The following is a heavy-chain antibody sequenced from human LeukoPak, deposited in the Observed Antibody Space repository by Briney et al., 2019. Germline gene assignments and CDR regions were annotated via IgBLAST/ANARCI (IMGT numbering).Heavy chain of an antibody. Sequence: SETLSLTCVLYGGSSSGYYWSWIRQPPGQGLEWIGEINHSGSTNYNPSLKSRVTISVDTSKNQFSLKLSSVTAADTAVYYCARRGPPRTMLRGVKSGWFDPWGQGTLVTVSS. J-gene: IGHJ5*02. CDR2: INHSGST. D-gene: IGHD3-10*01. V-gene: IGHV4-34*01. CDR3: ARRGPPRTMLRGVKSGWFDP. CDR1: GGSSSGYY.